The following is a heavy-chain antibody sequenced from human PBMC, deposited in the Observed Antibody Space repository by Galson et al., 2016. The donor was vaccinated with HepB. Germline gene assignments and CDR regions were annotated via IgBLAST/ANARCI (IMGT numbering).Heavy chain of an antibody. CDR1: GYTFTNFA. J-gene: IGHJ6*04. CDR3: ARTDTMGVTGYYYVMAA. CDR2: INAANGHT. Sequence: SVKVSCKASGYTFTNFAMHWLRQAPGQRPEWMGWINAANGHTKYSHKFHGRVTITRDTSATTAYMELSSLRSEDTAVSYCARTDTMGVTGYYYVMAAWGEGTRVTVSS. V-gene: IGHV1-3*01. D-gene: IGHD2-21*02.